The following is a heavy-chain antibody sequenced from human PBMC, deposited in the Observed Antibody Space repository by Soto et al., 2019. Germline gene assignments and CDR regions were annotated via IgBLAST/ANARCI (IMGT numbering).Heavy chain of an antibody. Sequence: PGGSLRLSCAASGFAFSTYWMHWVRQAPGKGLVWVSRINGDGSNTKSADSVKGRLTISRDNAKNTLYLQMNSLRAEDTAVYYCARDHRFLEWLLPDWGQGTLVTVSS. CDR1: GFAFSTYW. V-gene: IGHV3-74*03. CDR2: INGDGSNT. CDR3: ARDHRFLEWLLPD. J-gene: IGHJ4*02. D-gene: IGHD3-3*01.